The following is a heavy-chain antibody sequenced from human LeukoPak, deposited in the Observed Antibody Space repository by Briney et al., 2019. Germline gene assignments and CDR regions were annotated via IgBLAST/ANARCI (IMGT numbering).Heavy chain of an antibody. CDR3: AKDLSRSSGWSIPGRGDY. V-gene: IGHV4-38-2*02. D-gene: IGHD6-19*01. J-gene: IGHJ4*02. CDR1: GGSISSYY. CDR2: IYHSGIT. Sequence: SETLSLTCTVSGGSISSYYWSWIRQPPGKGLEWIGSIYHSGITYYNPSLKSRVTISVDTSKNQFSLKLSSVTAADTAVYYCAKDLSRSSGWSIPGRGDYWGQGTLVTVSS.